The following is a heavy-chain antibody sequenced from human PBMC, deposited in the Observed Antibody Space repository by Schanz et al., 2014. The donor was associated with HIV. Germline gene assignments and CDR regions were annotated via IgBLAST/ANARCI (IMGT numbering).Heavy chain of an antibody. CDR1: GFTFRSYA. CDR3: AKDRNHYDSRYRGKGNYYYYYGMDV. CDR2: ITGSGVST. J-gene: IGHJ6*02. V-gene: IGHV3-23*04. Sequence: EVQLVESGGGVVQPGRSLRLTCAASGFTFRSYAMTWVRQAPGKGLDWVSGITGSGVSTYYADSVKGRFTISRDNSKNTLYLQMKSLRPEDTAVYYCAKDRNHYDSRYRGKGNYYYYYGMDVWGQGTTVTVSS. D-gene: IGHD3-22*01.